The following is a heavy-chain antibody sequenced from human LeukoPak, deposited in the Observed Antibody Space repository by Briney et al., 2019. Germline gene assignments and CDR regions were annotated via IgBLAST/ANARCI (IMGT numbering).Heavy chain of an antibody. CDR1: GFTFSSYG. V-gene: IGHV3-33*06. Sequence: GGSLRLSCAASGFTFSSYGMHWVRQAPGKGLEWVAVIWYDGSNKYYADSVKGRFTISRDNSKNTLYLQMNSLRAEDTAVYYCAKDHPQWFPNYYFDYWGQGTLVTVSS. J-gene: IGHJ4*02. CDR2: IWYDGSNK. CDR3: AKDHPQWFPNYYFDY. D-gene: IGHD3-22*01.